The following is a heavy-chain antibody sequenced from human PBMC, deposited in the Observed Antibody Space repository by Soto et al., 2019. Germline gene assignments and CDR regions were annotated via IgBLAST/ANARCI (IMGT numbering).Heavy chain of an antibody. CDR1: GYRFTNYW. CDR2: IFPGDSET. J-gene: IGHJ6*02. Sequence: PGESLKISCKGSGYRFTNYWIGWVRQMPGKGLEWMGIIFPGDSETRYRPPFQGQVTISADRSISTAYMELRSLRSDDTAVYYCASGAYDFWTHRGYYYYGMDVWGQGTTVTVSS. V-gene: IGHV5-51*01. CDR3: ASGAYDFWTHRGYYYYGMDV. D-gene: IGHD3-3*01.